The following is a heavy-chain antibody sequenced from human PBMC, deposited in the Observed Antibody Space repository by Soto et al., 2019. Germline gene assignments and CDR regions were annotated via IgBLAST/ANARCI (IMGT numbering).Heavy chain of an antibody. Sequence: QVQLVESGGGVVQPGGSLRLSCAASGFTFSSYPIHWVRQSPAKGLEWVAVTSSDGNNKHYADSVNGRFTISRDNSKNTLYLQMNSLKLEDTAVYYCVRAPINALPLRFDYWGQGTLVTVSS. CDR3: VRAPINALPLRFDY. CDR1: GFTFSSYP. D-gene: IGHD2-21*02. CDR2: TSSDGNNK. J-gene: IGHJ4*02. V-gene: IGHV3-30-3*01.